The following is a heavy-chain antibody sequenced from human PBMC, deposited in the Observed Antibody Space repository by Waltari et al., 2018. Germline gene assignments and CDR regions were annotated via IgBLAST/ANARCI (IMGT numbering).Heavy chain of an antibody. CDR1: GFTFGDYD. Sequence: EVQLVESGGGLVQQGRYLRPSCTASGFTFGDYDMSWLRQAPGNGPESVCSIRSKAYGGTTEYAASVKGRFTISRDDSKSIAYLQMNSLKTEDTAVYYCTRDPGRIVPAHFWGQGTLVTVSS. CDR3: TRDPGRIVPAHF. J-gene: IGHJ4*02. D-gene: IGHD2-2*01. V-gene: IGHV3-49*03. CDR2: IRSKAYGGTT.